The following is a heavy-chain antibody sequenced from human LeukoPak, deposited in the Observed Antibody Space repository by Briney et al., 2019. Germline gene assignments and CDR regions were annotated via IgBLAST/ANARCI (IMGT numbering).Heavy chain of an antibody. Sequence: ASVKVSCKASGYTFTGYYMHWVRQAPGQGLEWMGWINPNSGGTNYVQKFQGRVTMTRDTSISTAYMELSSLKSDDTAVYCCARGECSSTSCYNYFDYWGQGTLVTVSS. J-gene: IGHJ4*02. D-gene: IGHD2-2*01. CDR1: GYTFTGYY. CDR3: ARGECSSTSCYNYFDY. CDR2: INPNSGGT. V-gene: IGHV1-2*02.